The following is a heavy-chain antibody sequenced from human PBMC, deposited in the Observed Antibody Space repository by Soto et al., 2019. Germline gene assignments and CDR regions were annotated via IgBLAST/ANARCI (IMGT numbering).Heavy chain of an antibody. D-gene: IGHD6-19*01. Sequence: SGKVTCNAAGGTFISYASIWGRRAPGQGLEWMGGIIPIFGTANYAQKFQGRVTITADESTSTAYMELSSLRSEDTAVYYCARRSFNNSGWYEICPFDYWGQGTPVTVSS. CDR3: ARRSFNNSGWYEICPFDY. CDR2: IIPIFGTA. V-gene: IGHV1-69*01. CDR1: GGTFISYA. J-gene: IGHJ4*02.